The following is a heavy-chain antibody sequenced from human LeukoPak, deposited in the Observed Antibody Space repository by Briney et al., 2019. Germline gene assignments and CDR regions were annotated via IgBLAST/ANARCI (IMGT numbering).Heavy chain of an antibody. Sequence: ASVKVSCKAFGYTFTGYYMHWVRQAPGQGLEWMGWINPNSGGTNYAQKFQGRVTMTRDTSISTAYMELSRLRSDDTAVYYCARALRRIQLWSPFDYWGQGTLVTVSS. CDR3: ARALRRIQLWSPFDY. J-gene: IGHJ4*02. V-gene: IGHV1-2*02. CDR1: GYTFTGYY. CDR2: INPNSGGT. D-gene: IGHD5-18*01.